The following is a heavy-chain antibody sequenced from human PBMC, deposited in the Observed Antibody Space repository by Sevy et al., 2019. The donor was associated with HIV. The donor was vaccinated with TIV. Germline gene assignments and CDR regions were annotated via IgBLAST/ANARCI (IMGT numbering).Heavy chain of an antibody. J-gene: IGHJ6*02. CDR3: ARDRPYYYGSGSYYIDYYYYGMDV. V-gene: IGHV1-18*01. CDR2: ISAYNGNT. Sequence: ASVKVSCKASGYTFTSYGISWVRQAPGQGLEWMGWISAYNGNTNYAQKLQGRVTMTTDTSTSTAYMGLRSLRSDDTAVYYCARDRPYYYGSGSYYIDYYYYGMDVWGQRTTVTVSS. D-gene: IGHD3-10*01. CDR1: GYTFTSYG.